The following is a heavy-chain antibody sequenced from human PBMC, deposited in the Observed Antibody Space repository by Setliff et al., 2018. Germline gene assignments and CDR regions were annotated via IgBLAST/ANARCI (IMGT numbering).Heavy chain of an antibody. V-gene: IGHV4-34*01. CDR1: GESFSGYF. CDR2: ISHSGDP. D-gene: IGHD3-3*01. Sequence: SETLSLTCAVYGESFSGYFWSWIRQTPEKGLEWIGEISHSGDPNYNPSLKSRVTTSLDTSKNQFSLKLTSVTAADTAVYYCARAPQYSNFWYALSWFDPWGQGTLVTVSS. J-gene: IGHJ5*02. CDR3: ARAPQYSNFWYALSWFDP.